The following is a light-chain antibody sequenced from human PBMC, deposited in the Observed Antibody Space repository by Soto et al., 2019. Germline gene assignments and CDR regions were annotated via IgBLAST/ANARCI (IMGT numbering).Light chain of an antibody. CDR3: KHYNSYWT. V-gene: IGKV1-5*01. Sequence: DIQMTQSPSTLSASVGDRVTITCRASQSISSWLAWYQQKPGKAPKLLIYDASSLESGVPSRFSGSGSGTELTLTISSLQPDNFATYYCKHYNSYWTFGQGTKVEIK. J-gene: IGKJ1*01. CDR1: QSISSW. CDR2: DAS.